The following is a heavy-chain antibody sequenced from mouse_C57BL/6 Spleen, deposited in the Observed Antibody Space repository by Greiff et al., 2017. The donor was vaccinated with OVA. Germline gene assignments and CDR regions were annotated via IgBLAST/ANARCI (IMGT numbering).Heavy chain of an antibody. V-gene: IGHV1-42*01. CDR3: ARWGTTTYAMDY. CDR1: GYSFTGYY. CDR2: INPSTGGT. Sequence: EVMLVESGPELVKPGASVKISCKASGYSFTGYYMNWVKQSPEKSLEWIGEINPSTGGTTYNQKFKAKATLTVDKSSSTAYMQLKSLTSEDSAVYYCARWGTTTYAMDYWGQGTSVTVSS. J-gene: IGHJ4*01. D-gene: IGHD1-1*01.